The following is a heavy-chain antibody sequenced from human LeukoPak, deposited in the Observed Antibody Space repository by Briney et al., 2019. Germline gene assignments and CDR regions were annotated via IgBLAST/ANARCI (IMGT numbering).Heavy chain of an antibody. V-gene: IGHV4-59*08. CDR1: GGSISRSY. J-gene: IGHJ5*02. CDR3: ARHDPGWFDT. CDR2: IHYSGST. D-gene: IGHD7-27*01. Sequence: SETLSLTCTVSGGSISRSYWSWIRQPPGKGLEWIGYIHYSGSTNYNPSLKSRATISVDTSKAHFSLKLSSATAADTAVYYCARHDPGWFDTWGQGTLVTVSS.